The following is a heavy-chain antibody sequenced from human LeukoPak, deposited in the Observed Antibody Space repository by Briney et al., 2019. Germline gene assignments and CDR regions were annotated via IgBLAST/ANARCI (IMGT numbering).Heavy chain of an antibody. CDR3: ATTTTSTPRWFDP. CDR1: GYIFSTYW. CDR2: IYLRDSDT. D-gene: IGHD4-17*01. Sequence: GESLKISCKGSGYIFSTYWIGWVRQMPGKGLEWMGLIYLRDSDTRYSPSFQGQVTISADKSISTAYLQWSSLKASDTAMYYCATTTTSTPRWFDPWGQGTLVTVSS. V-gene: IGHV5-51*01. J-gene: IGHJ5*02.